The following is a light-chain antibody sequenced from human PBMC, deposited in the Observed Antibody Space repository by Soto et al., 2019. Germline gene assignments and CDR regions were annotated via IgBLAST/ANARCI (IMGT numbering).Light chain of an antibody. CDR1: QSLLHSNGYNY. CDR3: QYYNSYSYT. CDR2: LGS. V-gene: IGKV2-28*01. Sequence: DIVMTQSPLSLPVTPGEPASISCRSSQSLLHSNGYNYLDWYLQKPGQSPQLLIYLGSNRASGVPSRFSGSGSGTEFTLTISSLQPDDFATYFCQYYNSYSYTFGQGTKLEIK. J-gene: IGKJ2*01.